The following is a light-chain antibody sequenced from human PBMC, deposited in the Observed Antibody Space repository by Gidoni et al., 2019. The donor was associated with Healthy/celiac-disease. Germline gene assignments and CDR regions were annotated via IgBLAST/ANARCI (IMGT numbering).Light chain of an antibody. CDR2: WAS. V-gene: IGKV4-1*01. J-gene: IGKJ5*01. CDR1: QSVLYSSNNKNY. Sequence: DIVMTQSPDSLAVSLGERATINCKSSQSVLYSSNNKNYLAWYQQKPGQPPKLLIYWASTRESGVPDRFRGSGSGTDFTLTISSLQAEDVAVYYCQKYYSTPFTFGQGTRLEIK. CDR3: QKYYSTPFT.